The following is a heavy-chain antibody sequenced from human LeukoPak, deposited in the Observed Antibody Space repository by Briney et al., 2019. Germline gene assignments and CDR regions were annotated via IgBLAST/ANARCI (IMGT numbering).Heavy chain of an antibody. V-gene: IGHV1-8*01. D-gene: IGHD5-12*01. Sequence: ASVKVSCKASGYTFTSYDINWVRQATGQGLEWMGWMNPNSGNTGYAQKFQGRVTMTRNTSISTAYMELSSLRSEDTAVYYCARVPRARGPSGLRLGYWGQGTLVTVSS. CDR3: ARVPRARGPSGLRLGY. J-gene: IGHJ4*02. CDR2: MNPNSGNT. CDR1: GYTFTSYD.